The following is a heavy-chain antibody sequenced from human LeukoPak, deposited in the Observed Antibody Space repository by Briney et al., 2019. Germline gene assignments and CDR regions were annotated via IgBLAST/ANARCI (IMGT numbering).Heavy chain of an antibody. J-gene: IGHJ4*02. D-gene: IGHD3-10*01. CDR2: IKQDGSDI. CDR3: ARARYGSGGYFFDF. Sequence: GGSLRLSCAASGFNFNSYWMSWVRQAPGKGLECVANIKQDGSDIYFVDSVKGRFTISRDNAKNSLYLQMNSLSGEDTAVYYCARARYGSGGYFFDFWGQGTLVTVSS. CDR1: GFNFNSYW. V-gene: IGHV3-7*04.